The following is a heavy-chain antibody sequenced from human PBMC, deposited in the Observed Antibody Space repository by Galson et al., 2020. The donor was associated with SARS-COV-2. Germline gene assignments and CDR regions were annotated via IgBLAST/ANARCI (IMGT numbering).Heavy chain of an antibody. J-gene: IGHJ4*02. CDR2: INSSGST. V-gene: IGHV4-34*01. CDR1: GGSFSGYY. D-gene: IGHD2-21*02. CDR3: AREENLFLVLTATRMCYFDY. Sequence: SETMSLTCAVYGGSFSGYYWSWISQPPGKGLEWIGEINSSGSTNYNPSLKSRVTIPVDTPKNHFSLKLSSVTAADTAVYYCAREENLFLVLTATRMCYFDYWGRGTLGTVSS.